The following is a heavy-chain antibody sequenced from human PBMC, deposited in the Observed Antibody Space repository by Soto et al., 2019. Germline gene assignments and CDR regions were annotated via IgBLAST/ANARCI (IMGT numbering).Heavy chain of an antibody. CDR1: GGSFSGYY. J-gene: IGHJ6*03. D-gene: IGHD6-13*01. Sequence: SETLSLTCAVYGGSFSGYYWSWIRQPPGKGLEWIGEVNHSGSTNYNLSLKSRVTISVDTSKNQFSLKLSSVTAADTAVYYCARGGGSSWSYYYYYMDVWGKGTTGTVSS. V-gene: IGHV4-34*01. CDR3: ARGGGSSWSYYYYYMDV. CDR2: VNHSGST.